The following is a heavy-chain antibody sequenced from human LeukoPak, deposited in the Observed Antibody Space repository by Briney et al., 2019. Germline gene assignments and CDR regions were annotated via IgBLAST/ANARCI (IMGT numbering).Heavy chain of an antibody. V-gene: IGHV3-21*06. Sequence: PGGSLRLSCAASGFTFNIYSMHWVRQAPGKGLEWVSCISSSSSHINYADSVKGRFTISRDNAQNSLYLQMNSLRAEDTAVYFCARDPFGVGSGTDFDYWGQGTLVTVSS. CDR3: ARDPFGVGSGTDFDY. D-gene: IGHD3-10*01. CDR2: ISSSSSHI. CDR1: GFTFNIYS. J-gene: IGHJ4*02.